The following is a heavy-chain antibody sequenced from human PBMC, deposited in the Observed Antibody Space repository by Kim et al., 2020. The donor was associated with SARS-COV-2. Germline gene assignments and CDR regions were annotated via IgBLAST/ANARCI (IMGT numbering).Heavy chain of an antibody. Sequence: SETLYLTCSVSGGSITSGNYYWTWIRQRPGQGLEWLGYIYRVGTAYYNPSLESRISISMDTSKNHFSLKMSSVTAADTAVYFCARDLATSNDALDIWGQG. V-gene: IGHV4-31*03. CDR1: GGSITSGNYY. D-gene: IGHD1-26*01. J-gene: IGHJ3*02. CDR2: IYRVGTA. CDR3: ARDLATSNDALDI.